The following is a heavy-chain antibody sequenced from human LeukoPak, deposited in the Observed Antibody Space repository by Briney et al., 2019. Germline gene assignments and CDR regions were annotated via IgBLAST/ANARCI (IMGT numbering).Heavy chain of an antibody. J-gene: IGHJ5*02. CDR1: GGSISSSSYY. Sequence: SETLSLTCTVSGGSISSSSYYWGWIRPPPGKGLEWIGSIYYSGSTYYNPSLKSRVTISVDTSKNQFSLKLSSVTAADTAVYYCARHPAYYSMVRFDPWGQGTLVTVSS. CDR3: ARHPAYYSMVRFDP. V-gene: IGHV4-39*01. D-gene: IGHD3-10*01. CDR2: IYYSGST.